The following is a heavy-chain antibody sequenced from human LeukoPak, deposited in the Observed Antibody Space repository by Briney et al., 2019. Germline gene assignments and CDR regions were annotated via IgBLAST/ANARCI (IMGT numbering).Heavy chain of an antibody. CDR1: GGSISSYH. J-gene: IGHJ4*02. Sequence: SETLSLTCTVSGGSISSYHWSWIRQPPGQGLEWIGYIYYSGTTNYNPSLKSRVTISVDTSKNQFSLKLSSVTAADTAVYYCARHGLRAVSSFEYWGQGTLVTVSS. CDR2: IYYSGTT. D-gene: IGHD6-6*01. V-gene: IGHV4-59*08. CDR3: ARHGLRAVSSFEY.